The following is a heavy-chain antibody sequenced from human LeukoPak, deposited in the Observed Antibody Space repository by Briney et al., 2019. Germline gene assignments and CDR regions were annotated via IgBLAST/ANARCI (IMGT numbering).Heavy chain of an antibody. CDR1: GYSFTNYW. CDR3: ATGASKVTTDFANY. V-gene: IGHV5-10-1*01. CDR2: IDPSNSYT. D-gene: IGHD4-17*01. Sequence: GESLKISCKASGYSFTNYWISWVRQMPGKGLEWMGRIDPSNSYTKYSPSFEGHVTISVDKSISTAFLQWHSLKASDSAMYYCATGASKVTTDFANYWGQGTQVAVSS. J-gene: IGHJ4*02.